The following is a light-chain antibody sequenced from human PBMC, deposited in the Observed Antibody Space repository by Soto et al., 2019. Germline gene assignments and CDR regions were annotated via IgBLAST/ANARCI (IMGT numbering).Light chain of an antibody. V-gene: IGKV3-11*01. J-gene: IGKJ1*01. CDR2: DAS. CDR1: QSVSSY. CDR3: QQRRNWPQT. Sequence: EIVLTQSPATLSLSPGERATLSCRASQSVSSYFAWYQQKPGQAPRLLIYDASNRATGIPARFSGSGSGTDFTLTISSLEPEDFAVYYCQQRRNWPQTFGQGTKVEIK.